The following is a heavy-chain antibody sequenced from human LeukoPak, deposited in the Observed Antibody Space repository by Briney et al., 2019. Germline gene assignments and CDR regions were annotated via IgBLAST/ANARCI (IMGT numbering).Heavy chain of an antibody. V-gene: IGHV1-69*01. J-gene: IGHJ5*02. Sequence: SVKVSCKASGGTFSSYAISWVRRAPGQGLEWMGGIIPIFGSANSAQKFQGRVTITADESTSTAYMELTSLRSEDTAVYYCARSVNWNDGFWFDPWGQGTLVTVSS. CDR1: GGTFSSYA. D-gene: IGHD1-20*01. CDR3: ARSVNWNDGFWFDP. CDR2: IIPIFGSA.